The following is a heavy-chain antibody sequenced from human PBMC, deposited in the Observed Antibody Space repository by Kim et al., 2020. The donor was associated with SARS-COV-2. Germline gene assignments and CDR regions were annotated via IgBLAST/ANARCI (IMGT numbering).Heavy chain of an antibody. CDR2: IYHSGST. CDR3: ARRAVVPAAPDYYYYYGMDV. J-gene: IGHJ6*02. Sequence: SETLSLTCAVSGGSISSSNWWSWVRQPPGKGLEWIGEIYHSGSTNYNPSLKSRVTISVDKSKNQFSLKLSSVTAADTAVYYCARRAVVPAAPDYYYYYGMDVWGQGTTVTVSS. D-gene: IGHD2-2*01. CDR1: GGSISSSNW. V-gene: IGHV4-4*02.